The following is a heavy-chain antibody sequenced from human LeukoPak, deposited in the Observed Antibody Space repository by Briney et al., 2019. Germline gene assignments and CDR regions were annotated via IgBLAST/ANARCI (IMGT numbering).Heavy chain of an antibody. CDR2: ISSSGSTI. V-gene: IGHV3-11*01. CDR1: GFTFSDYY. CDR3: ARDRSSSSGDYFDY. J-gene: IGHJ4*02. D-gene: IGHD6-6*01. Sequence: GGSLRLSCAASGFTFSDYYMSWIRQAPGKGLEWGSYISSSGSTIYYADSVKGRFTISRDNAKNSLYLQMNSLRAEDTAVYYCARDRSSSSGDYFDYWGQGTLVTVSS.